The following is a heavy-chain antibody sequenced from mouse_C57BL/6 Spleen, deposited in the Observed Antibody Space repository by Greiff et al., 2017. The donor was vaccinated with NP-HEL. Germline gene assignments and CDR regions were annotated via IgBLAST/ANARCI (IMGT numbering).Heavy chain of an antibody. V-gene: IGHV1-49*01. D-gene: IGHD3-2*02. J-gene: IGHJ3*01. Sequence: LQQSGAELVRPGSSVKLSCKDSYFAFMASAMHWVKQRPGHGLEWIGSFTMYSDATEYSENFKGKATLTANTSSSTAYMELSRLTCEDSAVYYCARGSTAQATGFAYWGQGTLVTVSA. CDR2: FTMYSDAT. CDR1: YFAFMASA. CDR3: ARGSTAQATGFAY.